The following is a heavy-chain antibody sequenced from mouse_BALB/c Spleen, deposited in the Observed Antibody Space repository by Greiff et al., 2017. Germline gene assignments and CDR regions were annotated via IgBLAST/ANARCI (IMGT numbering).Heavy chain of an antibody. CDR3: ARLGPSWFAY. Sequence: VHVKQSGPELMKPGASVKISCKASGYSFTSYYMHWVKQSHGKSLEWIGYIDPFNGGTSYNQKFKGKATLTVDKSSSTAYMHLSSLTSEDSAVYYCARLGPSWFAYWGQGTLVTVSA. CDR2: IDPFNGGT. V-gene: IGHV1S135*01. J-gene: IGHJ3*01. D-gene: IGHD4-1*01. CDR1: GYSFTSYY.